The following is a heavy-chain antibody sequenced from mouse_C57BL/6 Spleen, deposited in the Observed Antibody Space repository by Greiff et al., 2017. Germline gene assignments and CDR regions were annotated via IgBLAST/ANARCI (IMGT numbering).Heavy chain of an antibody. V-gene: IGHV1-64*01. J-gene: IGHJ2*01. CDR3: ARVNGYYLDY. Sequence: QVQLQQPGAELVQPGASVKLSCKASGYTFTSYWMHWVKQRPGQGLEWIEIINPNSGSTNYNEKFKSKATMTGDKASSTAYMQLSSLTSEDSAVYYCARVNGYYLDYWGQGTTLTVSS. D-gene: IGHD2-2*01. CDR2: INPNSGST. CDR1: GYTFTSYW.